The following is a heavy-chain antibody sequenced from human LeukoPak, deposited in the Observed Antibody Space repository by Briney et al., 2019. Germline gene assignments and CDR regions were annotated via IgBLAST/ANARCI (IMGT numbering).Heavy chain of an antibody. CDR1: GGSISSSSYY. CDR2: IYYSGST. Sequence: SETLSLTCTVSGGSISSSSYYWGWIRQPPGKGLEWIGSIYYSGSTYYNPSLKSRVTISVDTSKNQFSLKLSSVTAADTAVYYCVTRQSSIAVAGIDYWGQGTLVTVSS. D-gene: IGHD6-19*01. J-gene: IGHJ4*02. V-gene: IGHV4-39*01. CDR3: VTRQSSIAVAGIDY.